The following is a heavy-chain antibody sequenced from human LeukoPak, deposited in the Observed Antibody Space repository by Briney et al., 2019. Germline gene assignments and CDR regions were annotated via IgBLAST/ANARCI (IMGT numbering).Heavy chain of an antibody. Sequence: GGSLRLSCAASGFTFSSYGMHWVRQAPGKGLEWVAVISYDGSNKYYADSVKGRFTISRDNSKNTLYLQMNSLRAEDTAVYYCASEVLWFGEWGTPFDYWGQGTLVTVSS. D-gene: IGHD3-10*01. J-gene: IGHJ4*02. CDR3: ASEVLWFGEWGTPFDY. CDR1: GFTFSSYG. CDR2: ISYDGSNK. V-gene: IGHV3-30*03.